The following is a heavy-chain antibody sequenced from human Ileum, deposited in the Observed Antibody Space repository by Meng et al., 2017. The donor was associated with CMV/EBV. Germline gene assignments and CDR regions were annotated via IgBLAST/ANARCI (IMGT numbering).Heavy chain of an antibody. D-gene: IGHD1-26*01. V-gene: IGHV1-69*05. J-gene: IGHJ4*02. CDR2: IIPMFGTA. CDR3: ARLEVVGATRWFDY. CDR1: GGTFSSYA. Sequence: SVKVSCKASGGTFSSYAISWVRQAPGQGLEWMGGIIPMFGTANYAQKFQGRVTITTDESTSTAYMELSSLRSEDTAVYYCARLEVVGATRWFDYWGQGTLVTVSS.